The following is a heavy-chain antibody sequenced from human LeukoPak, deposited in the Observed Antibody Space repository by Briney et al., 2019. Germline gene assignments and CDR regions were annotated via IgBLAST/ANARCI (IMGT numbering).Heavy chain of an antibody. CDR3: ANPDCGSDCYAFDY. D-gene: IGHD2-21*01. Sequence: GGSLRLSCAASGFAFSSYGMHWVRQAPGKGLEWVAFIRYDGSNKYYADSVKGRFTISRDNSKNTPYLQMNGLRAEDTALYYCANPDCGSDCYAFDYWGQGTLVTVTS. J-gene: IGHJ4*02. V-gene: IGHV3-30*02. CDR1: GFAFSSYG. CDR2: IRYDGSNK.